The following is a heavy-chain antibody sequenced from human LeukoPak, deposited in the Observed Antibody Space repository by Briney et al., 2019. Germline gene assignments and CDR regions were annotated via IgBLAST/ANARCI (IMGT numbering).Heavy chain of an antibody. CDR3: ARVRSGPYGDYRIDY. Sequence: SETLSLTCTVSGGSISSYYRSWIRQPPGKGLEWIGYIYYSGSTNYNPSLKSRVTISVDTSKNQFSLKLSSVTAADTAVYYCARVRSGPYGDYRIDYWGQGTLVTVSS. V-gene: IGHV4-59*01. CDR2: IYYSGST. J-gene: IGHJ4*02. CDR1: GGSISSYY. D-gene: IGHD4-17*01.